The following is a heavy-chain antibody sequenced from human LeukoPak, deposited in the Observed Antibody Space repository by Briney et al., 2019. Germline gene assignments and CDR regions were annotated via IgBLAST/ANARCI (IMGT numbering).Heavy chain of an antibody. CDR1: GFTFSSYW. CDR2: INSDGSTT. D-gene: IGHD6-13*01. Sequence: PGGSLRLSSAASGFTFSSYWMHWVRQAPGKGLVWVSRINSDGSTTSHADSVKGRFTISRDNAKNTLFLQMNSLRAEDTAVYYCARGGSSSWYGSWGQGTLVTVSS. V-gene: IGHV3-74*01. J-gene: IGHJ5*01. CDR3: ARGGSSSWYGS.